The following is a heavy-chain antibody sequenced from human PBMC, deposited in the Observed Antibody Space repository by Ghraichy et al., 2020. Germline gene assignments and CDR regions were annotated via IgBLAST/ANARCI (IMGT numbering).Heavy chain of an antibody. V-gene: IGHV3-23*01. CDR2: IGAAGTPT. CDR3: AKKLPPVRHFDY. CDR1: GFTFTNYA. J-gene: IGHJ4*02. Sequence: GSLRLSCAASGFTFTNYALHWVRQAPGKGLEWVSVIGAAGTPTYYADSVKGRFTISRDNSKNTLYLQMNSLRAEDTAVYYCAKKLPPVRHFDYWGQGTLVTVSS.